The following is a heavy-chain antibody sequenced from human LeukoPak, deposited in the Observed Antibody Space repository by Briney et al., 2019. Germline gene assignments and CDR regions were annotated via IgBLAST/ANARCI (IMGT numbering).Heavy chain of an antibody. Sequence: GGSLRLSCAASGFTFSGYWMSWVRQAPGKGLEWVANIKQDGSEKYSVDSVKGRFTISRDNAKNSLYLQMNSLRAEDTAVYYCAREVRFRAYFDLWGRGTLVTVSS. D-gene: IGHD3-10*01. CDR1: GFTFSGYW. CDR2: IKQDGSEK. J-gene: IGHJ2*01. V-gene: IGHV3-7*01. CDR3: AREVRFRAYFDL.